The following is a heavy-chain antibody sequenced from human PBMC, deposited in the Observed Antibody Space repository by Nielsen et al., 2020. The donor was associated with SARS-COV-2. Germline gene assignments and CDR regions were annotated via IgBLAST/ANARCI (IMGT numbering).Heavy chain of an antibody. D-gene: IGHD3-3*01. CDR3: ARGSFSRDIWSGTPLDY. V-gene: IGHV3-23*01. CDR1: GFTFSNFA. CDR2: VVNSGAFT. Sequence: GESLKISCAASGFTFSNFAMSWVRQAPGKGPEWVSGVVNSGAFTYYADSVKGRFTISRDNSKSTLFLQMNSLRSDDTAVYFCARGSFSRDIWSGTPLDYWGQGTLVTVSS. J-gene: IGHJ4*01.